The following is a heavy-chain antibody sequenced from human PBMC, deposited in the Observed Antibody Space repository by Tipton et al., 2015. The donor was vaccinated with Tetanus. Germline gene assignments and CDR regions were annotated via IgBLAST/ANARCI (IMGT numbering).Heavy chain of an antibody. Sequence: LRLSCSVSGASMTSSYYYWGWIRQPPGKGLEWIGNIYYRGSTYYSPSLRSRVVMSIDTSKNQFSLSLRSVTAADTAVYYCARANNDFPKKGPFDSWGQGSLVIVSS. J-gene: IGHJ4*02. D-gene: IGHD3-3*01. CDR1: GASMTSSYYY. CDR3: ARANNDFPKKGPFDS. CDR2: IYYRGST. V-gene: IGHV4-39*01.